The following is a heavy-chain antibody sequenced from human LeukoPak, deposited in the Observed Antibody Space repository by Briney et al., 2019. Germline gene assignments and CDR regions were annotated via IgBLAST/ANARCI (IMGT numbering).Heavy chain of an antibody. CDR2: IRSDGSEK. CDR3: AKSQVTGWYDFDY. J-gene: IGHJ4*02. CDR1: GFTFSSYS. D-gene: IGHD6-19*01. V-gene: IGHV3-30*02. Sequence: GGSLRLSRAASGFTFSSYSMNWVRQAPGKGLEWVASIRSDGSEKYADSVKGQFTISRDNSKSTLNLQMNSLRPEDTAVYYCAKSQVTGWYDFDYWGQGTLVIVSS.